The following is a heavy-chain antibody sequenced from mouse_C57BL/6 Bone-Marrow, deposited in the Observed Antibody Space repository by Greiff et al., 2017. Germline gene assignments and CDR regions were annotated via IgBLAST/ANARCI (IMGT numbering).Heavy chain of an antibody. CDR3: ARWHYYGSSLYFDY. CDR2: IDPSDSET. Sequence: VKLQESGAELVRPGSSVKLSCKASGYTFTSYWMHWVKQRPIQGLEWIGNIDPSDSETHYNQKFKDKATLTVDKSSSTAYMQLSSLTSEDSAVYYCARWHYYGSSLYFDYWGQGTTLTVSS. J-gene: IGHJ2*01. CDR1: GYTFTSYW. V-gene: IGHV1-52*01. D-gene: IGHD1-1*01.